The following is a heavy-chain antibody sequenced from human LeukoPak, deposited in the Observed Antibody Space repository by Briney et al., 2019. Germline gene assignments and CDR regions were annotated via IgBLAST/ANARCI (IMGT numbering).Heavy chain of an antibody. D-gene: IGHD3-22*01. Sequence: GESLKISCKGSGYSFTSYWIGWVRQMPGKDLEWMGIIYPGDSDTRYSPSFQGQVTISADKSISTAYLQWSSLKASDTAMYYCARGPYYDSSGYPERWFDPWGQGTLVTVSS. CDR2: IYPGDSDT. CDR3: ARGPYYDSSGYPERWFDP. CDR1: GYSFTSYW. J-gene: IGHJ5*02. V-gene: IGHV5-51*01.